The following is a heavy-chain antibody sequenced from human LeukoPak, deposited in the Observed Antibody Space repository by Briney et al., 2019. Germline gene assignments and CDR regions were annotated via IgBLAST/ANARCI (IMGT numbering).Heavy chain of an antibody. Sequence: GGSLRLSCAASGLTFSSYGMHWVRQAPGKGLEWVAFIRYGGSNKYYADSVKGRFTISRDNSKNTLYLQMNSLRAEDTAVYYCASIQLEDSSSWYYWGQGTLVTVSS. J-gene: IGHJ4*02. V-gene: IGHV3-30*02. CDR3: ASIQLEDSSSWYY. D-gene: IGHD6-13*01. CDR1: GLTFSSYG. CDR2: IRYGGSNK.